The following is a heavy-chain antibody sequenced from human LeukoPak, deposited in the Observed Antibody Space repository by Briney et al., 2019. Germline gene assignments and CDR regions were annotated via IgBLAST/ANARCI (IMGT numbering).Heavy chain of an antibody. CDR2: IYYSGST. Sequence: SETLSPTCTVSGGSISSSSYYWGWIRQPPGKGLEWIGSIYYSGSTYYNPSLKSRVTISVDTSKNRFSLKLSSVTAADTAVYYCARQDPQMAAFDYWGQGTLVTVSS. CDR1: GGSISSSSYY. CDR3: ARQDPQMAAFDY. J-gene: IGHJ4*02. D-gene: IGHD5-24*01. V-gene: IGHV4-39*01.